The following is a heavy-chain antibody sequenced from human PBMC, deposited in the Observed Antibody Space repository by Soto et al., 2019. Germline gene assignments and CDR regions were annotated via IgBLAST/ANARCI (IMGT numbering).Heavy chain of an antibody. CDR1: GGSISSYY. J-gene: IGHJ4*02. Sequence: SETLSLTCTVSGGSISSYYWSWIRQPPGKGLEWIGYIYYSGSTNYNPSLKSRVTISVDTSKNQFSLKLSSVTAADTAVYYCARARIAVAGIDYWGQGTPVTVSS. V-gene: IGHV4-59*01. CDR3: ARARIAVAGIDY. CDR2: IYYSGST. D-gene: IGHD6-19*01.